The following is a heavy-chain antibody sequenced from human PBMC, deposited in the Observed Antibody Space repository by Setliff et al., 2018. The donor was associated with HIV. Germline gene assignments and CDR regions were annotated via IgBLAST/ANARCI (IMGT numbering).Heavy chain of an antibody. V-gene: IGHV3-7*01. CDR3: AAVPWGHSSLIIDH. D-gene: IGHD3-16*01. Sequence: GSLRLSCAASGFTFSSYGMHWVRQAPGKGLEWVANINSDGTEKNCADSVKGRFTISRDNAKDSVYLQMHSLRVEDTAVYYCAAVPWGHSSLIIDHWGQGTPVTVS. CDR2: INSDGTEK. CDR1: GFTFSSYG. J-gene: IGHJ4*02.